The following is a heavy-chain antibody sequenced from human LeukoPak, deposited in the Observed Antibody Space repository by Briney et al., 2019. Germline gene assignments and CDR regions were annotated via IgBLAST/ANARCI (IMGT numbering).Heavy chain of an antibody. D-gene: IGHD2-21*01. CDR2: ISYDGSNK. CDR3: ARDLWAFRPTYYFDY. V-gene: IGHV3-30*04. CDR1: GFTFSSYA. Sequence: QAGGSLRLSCAASGFTFSSYAMHWVRQAPGKGLEWVAVISYDGSNKYYADSVKGRFTISRDNSKDTLYLQMNSLRAEDTAVYYCARDLWAFRPTYYFDYWGQGTLVTVSS. J-gene: IGHJ4*02.